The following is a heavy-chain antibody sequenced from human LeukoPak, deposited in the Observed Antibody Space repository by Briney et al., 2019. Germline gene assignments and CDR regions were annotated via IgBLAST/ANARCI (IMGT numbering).Heavy chain of an antibody. Sequence: GGSLRLSCAASGFTFSSYGMNWVRQAPGKGLEWVSEISGSGGSTYYADSVKGRFTISRDNSKNTLYLQMNSLRVEDTAVYYCAKDQSYYYDSSGYHWGQGTLVTVSS. CDR3: AKDQSYYYDSSGYH. V-gene: IGHV3-23*01. CDR2: ISGSGGST. D-gene: IGHD3-22*01. J-gene: IGHJ4*02. CDR1: GFTFSSYG.